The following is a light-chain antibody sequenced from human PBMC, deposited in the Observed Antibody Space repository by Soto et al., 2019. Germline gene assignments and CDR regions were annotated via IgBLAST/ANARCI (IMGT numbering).Light chain of an antibody. CDR2: DAS. Sequence: DIQMTQSPSSLSASVGDRVTITCQARQDISYYLNWYQHKPGKAPKLLIYDASNLETGVPSRFSGSGSGTDCTFTISSQQPEDIATYYCQQYDNLPFTCGPGTKVDIK. CDR1: QDISYY. J-gene: IGKJ3*01. V-gene: IGKV1-33*01. CDR3: QQYDNLPFT.